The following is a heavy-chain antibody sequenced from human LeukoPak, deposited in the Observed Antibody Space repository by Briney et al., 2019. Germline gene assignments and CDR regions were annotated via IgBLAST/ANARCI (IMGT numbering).Heavy chain of an antibody. D-gene: IGHD1-26*01. Sequence: PGGSLRLSCAASGFTFSDYYMSWIRQAPGKGLEWVSYISSSGSTIYYADSVKGRFTISRDNAKNSLYLQMNSLRAEDTAVYYCASSGYLRANDYYYGMDVWGQGTTVTVSS. J-gene: IGHJ6*02. CDR2: ISSSGSTI. CDR1: GFTFSDYY. CDR3: ASSGYLRANDYYYGMDV. V-gene: IGHV3-11*04.